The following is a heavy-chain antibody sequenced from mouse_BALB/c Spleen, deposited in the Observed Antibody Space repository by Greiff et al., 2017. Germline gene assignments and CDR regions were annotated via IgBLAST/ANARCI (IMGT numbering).Heavy chain of an antibody. CDR2: IDPENGDT. CDR1: GFNIKDYY. J-gene: IGHJ3*01. Sequence: VQLQQSGAELVRSGASVKLSCTASGFNIKDYYMHWVKQRPEQGLEWIGWIDPENGDTEYAPKFQGKATMTADTSSNTAYLQLSSLTSEDTAVYYCNGELTGIAYWGQGTLVTVSA. V-gene: IGHV14-4*02. D-gene: IGHD4-1*01. CDR3: NGELTGIAY.